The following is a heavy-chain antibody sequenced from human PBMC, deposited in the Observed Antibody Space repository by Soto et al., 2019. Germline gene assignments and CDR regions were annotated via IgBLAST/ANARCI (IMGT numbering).Heavy chain of an antibody. CDR1: GGSFSEYS. Sequence: PSETLSLTCVVSGGSFSEYSWIWIRQPPGKGLEWIGEINHSGSTNYNPSLKSRVSISVDTSNNHFSLELSSVTAADTAVYYCPGPNGYYYGINYWGQGTPVTVSS. CDR3: PGPNGYYYGINY. V-gene: IGHV4-34*01. CDR2: INHSGST. D-gene: IGHD3-22*01. J-gene: IGHJ4*02.